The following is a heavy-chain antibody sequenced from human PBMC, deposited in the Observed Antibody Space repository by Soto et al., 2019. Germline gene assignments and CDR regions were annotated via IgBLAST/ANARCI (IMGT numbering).Heavy chain of an antibody. CDR3: ARDRGVVPPVAGNTHYYYYMDV. V-gene: IGHV1-18*01. J-gene: IGHJ6*03. CDR2: ISAYNGNT. Sequence: QDQLVQSGVEVKKPGASVKVSCKASGYSFTNYGITWVRQAPGQGFEWMGWISAYNGNTNYAQKFQGRVTMTTDASTSTAYLELRRLRSDDTAVYYCARDRGVVPPVAGNTHYYYYMDVWGKGTTVTVSS. CDR1: GYSFTNYG. D-gene: IGHD6-19*01.